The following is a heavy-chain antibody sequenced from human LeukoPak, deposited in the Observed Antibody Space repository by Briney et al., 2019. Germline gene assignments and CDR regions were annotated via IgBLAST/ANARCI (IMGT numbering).Heavy chain of an antibody. CDR2: IYYSGST. D-gene: IGHD1-14*01. J-gene: IGHJ4*02. V-gene: IGHV4-31*03. Sequence: PSETLSFTCTVSGGSISSGGYYWSWIRQHPGKGLEWIGYIYYSGSTYYNPSLKSRVTISVDTSKNQFSLKLSSVTAADTAVYYCASGGLSGEDYWGQGTLDTVSS. CDR1: GGSISSGGYY. CDR3: ASGGLSGEDY.